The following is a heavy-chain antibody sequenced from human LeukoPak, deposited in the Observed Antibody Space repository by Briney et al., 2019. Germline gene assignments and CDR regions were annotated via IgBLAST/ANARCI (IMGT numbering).Heavy chain of an antibody. CDR1: GGSISSGSDY. CDR3: ARAISLLNWFDP. V-gene: IGHV4-61*02. CDR2: IYTSGST. D-gene: IGHD1-14*01. Sequence: SETLSLTCTVSGGSISSGSDYWSWIRQPAGKGLEWIGRIYTSGSTNYIPSLKSRVTISVDTSKNQFSLKLSSVTAADTAVYYCARAISLLNWFDPWGQGTLVTVSS. J-gene: IGHJ5*02.